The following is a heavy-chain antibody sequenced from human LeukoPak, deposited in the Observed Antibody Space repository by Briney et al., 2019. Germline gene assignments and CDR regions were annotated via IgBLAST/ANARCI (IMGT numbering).Heavy chain of an antibody. V-gene: IGHV3-48*03. CDR3: AELGITMIGGV. CDR1: GFTFSSYE. D-gene: IGHD3-10*02. J-gene: IGHJ6*04. Sequence: GGSLRLSCAASGFTFSSYEMNWVRQAPGKGLEWVSYISSSGSTIYYADSVEGRFTISRDNAKNSLYLQMNSLRAEDTAVYYCAELGITMIGGVWGKGATVTISS. CDR2: ISSSGSTI.